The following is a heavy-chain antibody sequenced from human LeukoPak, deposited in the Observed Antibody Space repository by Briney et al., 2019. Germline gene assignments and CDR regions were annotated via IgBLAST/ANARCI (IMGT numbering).Heavy chain of an antibody. D-gene: IGHD3-10*01. Sequence: PSETLSLTCDVSGGSLIGHYWSWIRQPPGKGLEWIGEINHRGNTNYNPSLKNRVTISVDTSKNQSSLRLSAVTAADTAVYHCARGGIMVRQSINFLFFYGLDVWGHGTTVTVSS. CDR1: GGSLIGHY. V-gene: IGHV4-34*01. CDR3: ARGGIMVRQSINFLFFYGLDV. CDR2: INHRGNT. J-gene: IGHJ6*02.